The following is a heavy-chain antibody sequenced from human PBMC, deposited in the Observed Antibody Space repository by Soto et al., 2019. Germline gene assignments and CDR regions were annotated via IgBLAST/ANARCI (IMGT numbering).Heavy chain of an antibody. V-gene: IGHV1-2*04. J-gene: IGHJ4*02. CDR1: GYTFTGYY. CDR3: ARDGSAYYYDSSGYYSQLPHFDY. CDR2: INPNSGGT. Sequence: ASVKVSCKASGYTFTGYYMHWVRQAPGQGLEWMGWINPNSGGTNYAQKFQGCVTMTRDTSISTAYMELSRLRSDDTAVYYCARDGSAYYYDSSGYYSQLPHFDYWGQGTLVTVSS. D-gene: IGHD3-22*01.